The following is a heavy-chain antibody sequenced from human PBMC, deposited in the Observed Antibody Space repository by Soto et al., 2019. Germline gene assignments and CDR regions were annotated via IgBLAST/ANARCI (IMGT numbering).Heavy chain of an antibody. Sequence: PGGSLRLSCAASGFTFSNYAMSWVRQAPGKGLEWVSAISGEDGSTYYADSVKGRFTISRDNSKNTLSLQMNSLRAEDTAVYYCAKDTTLARNDYFDYWGQGTLVTVS. CDR3: AKDTTLARNDYFDY. V-gene: IGHV3-23*01. J-gene: IGHJ4*02. CDR2: ISGEDGST. D-gene: IGHD3-3*02. CDR1: GFTFSNYA.